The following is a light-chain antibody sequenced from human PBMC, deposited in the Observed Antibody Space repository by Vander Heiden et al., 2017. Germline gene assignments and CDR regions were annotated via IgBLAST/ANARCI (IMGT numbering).Light chain of an antibody. CDR2: EVT. J-gene: IGLJ2*01. CDR3: ISYAGSNNLV. V-gene: IGLV2-8*01. CDR1: SSDVGGYKY. Sequence: QSALTQPPSASGSPGQSVTVSCTGTSSDVGGYKYVSWYQQHPVKAPKLMIYEVTKLPSGVPDRFSGSKSGNTASLTVSGLQAEDEADYYCISYAGSNNLVFGGGTKLTVL.